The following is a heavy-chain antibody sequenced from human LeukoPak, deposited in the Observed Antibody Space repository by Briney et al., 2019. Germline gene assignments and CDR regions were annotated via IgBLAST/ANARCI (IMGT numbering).Heavy chain of an antibody. CDR3: ARTMIVDY. CDR1: GFTFSSYA. CDR2: ISGSGGST. V-gene: IGHV3-23*01. Sequence: GGSLRLSCAASGFTFSSYAMSWVRQARGKGLEWVSAISGSGGSTYYADSVKGRFTISRDNAKNSLYLQMNSLRAEDTAVYYCARTMIVDYWGQGTLVTVSS. D-gene: IGHD3-22*01. J-gene: IGHJ4*02.